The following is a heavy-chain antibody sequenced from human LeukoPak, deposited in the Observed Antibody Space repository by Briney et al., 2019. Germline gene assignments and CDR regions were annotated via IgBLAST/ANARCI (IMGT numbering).Heavy chain of an antibody. V-gene: IGHV4-34*01. Sequence: SETLSLTCAVYGGSFSGYYWSWIRQPPGKGLEWIGEINHSGSTNYNPSLKSRVTISADTSKNQFSLKLSSVTAADTAVYYCARGNYSFDYWGQGTLVTVSS. J-gene: IGHJ4*02. CDR3: ARGNYSFDY. CDR2: INHSGST. CDR1: GGSFSGYY.